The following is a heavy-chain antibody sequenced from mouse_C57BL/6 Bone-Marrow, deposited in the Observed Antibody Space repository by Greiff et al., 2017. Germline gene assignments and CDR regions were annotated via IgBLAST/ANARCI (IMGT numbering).Heavy chain of an antibody. V-gene: IGHV14-4*01. D-gene: IGHD2-2*01. Sequence: EVQLQQSGAELVRPGASVKLSCTASGFNIKDDYMHWVKQRPEQGLEWIGWIDPENGDTEYASKFQGKATITADTSSNTAYLQLSSLTSEDTAVYYCTTEWLRPYWYFDVWGTGTTVTVSS. CDR2: IDPENGDT. CDR1: GFNIKDDY. J-gene: IGHJ1*03. CDR3: TTEWLRPYWYFDV.